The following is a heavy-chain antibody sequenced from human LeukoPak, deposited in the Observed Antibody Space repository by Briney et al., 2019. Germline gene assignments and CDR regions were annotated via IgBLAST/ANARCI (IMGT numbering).Heavy chain of an antibody. CDR3: ARDPSSSSWSPFDY. V-gene: IGHV3-48*03. CDR2: ISNSGSSI. J-gene: IGHJ4*02. CDR1: GFTFSSYE. D-gene: IGHD6-13*01. Sequence: GGSLRLSCVASGFTFSSYEMNWVRQAPGKGLEGISYISNSGSSIYYADSVMGRFTISRDNAKNSLYLQMNSLRAEDTAVYYCARDPSSSSWSPFDYWGQGTLVTVSS.